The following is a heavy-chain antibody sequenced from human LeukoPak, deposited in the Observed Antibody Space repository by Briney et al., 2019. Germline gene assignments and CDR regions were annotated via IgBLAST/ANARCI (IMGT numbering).Heavy chain of an antibody. CDR2: TYYSGST. J-gene: IGHJ2*01. CDR1: GGSISSYY. CDR3: ARDHYDSSGYSPYWYFDL. D-gene: IGHD3-22*01. V-gene: IGHV4-59*01. Sequence: TSETLSPTCTVSGGSISSYYWSWIRQPPGKGLEWIGYTYYSGSTNYNPSLKSRVTISVDTSKNQLSLKLSSVTAADTAVYYCARDHYDSSGYSPYWYFDLWGRGTLVTVSS.